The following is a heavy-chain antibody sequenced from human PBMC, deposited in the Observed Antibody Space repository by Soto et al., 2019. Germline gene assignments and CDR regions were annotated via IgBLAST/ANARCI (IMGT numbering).Heavy chain of an antibody. D-gene: IGHD3-16*02. CDR2: ISGSGGST. Sequence: EVQLLESGGGLVQPGGSLRLSCAASGFTFSNYAMSWVRQAPGKGLEWVSAISGSGGSTYYADSVKGRFTISRDNSKITLYLQMNSLRAEDTDVYYWAKAIDRPVYWGQGTLVTVSS. V-gene: IGHV3-23*01. CDR3: AKAIDRPVY. CDR1: GFTFSNYA. J-gene: IGHJ4*02.